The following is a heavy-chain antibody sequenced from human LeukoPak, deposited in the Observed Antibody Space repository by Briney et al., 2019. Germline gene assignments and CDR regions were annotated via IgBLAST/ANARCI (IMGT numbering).Heavy chain of an antibody. CDR2: MFHSGTP. D-gene: IGHD6-13*01. V-gene: IGHV4-59*08. CDR3: ARRRGWKQQLVYFDY. Sequence: SGTLSLTCTVSGGSITTYYWSWIRQPPGKGLEWIAYMFHSGTPRYNPSLQSRVTISADTSKNQFSLNVRSTTAADTAVYYCARRRGWKQQLVYFDYWGQGTLATVSS. CDR1: GGSITTYY. J-gene: IGHJ4*02.